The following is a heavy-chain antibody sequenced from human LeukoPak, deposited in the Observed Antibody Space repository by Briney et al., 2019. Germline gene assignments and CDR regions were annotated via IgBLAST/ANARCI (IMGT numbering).Heavy chain of an antibody. V-gene: IGHV3-48*01. J-gene: IGHJ3*02. Sequence: GGSLRLSCAASGFSFSTYSMNWVRQAPGKGLEWLSFISSSSSAIYYADSVKGRFTISRDNAKNSLYLQMNSLRAEDTAVYYCAREGNDAFDIWGQGTMVIVSS. CDR2: ISSSSSAI. CDR1: GFSFSTYS. CDR3: AREGNDAFDI. D-gene: IGHD4-23*01.